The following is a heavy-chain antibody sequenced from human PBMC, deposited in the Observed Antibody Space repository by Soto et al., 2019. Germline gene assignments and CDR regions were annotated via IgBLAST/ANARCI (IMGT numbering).Heavy chain of an antibody. CDR3: ARGDYDILTGYYTSIFDP. D-gene: IGHD3-9*01. J-gene: IGHJ5*02. V-gene: IGHV4-31*03. CDR2: IYYSGST. Sequence: PSETLSLTCTVSGGSISSGAYYWSWIRQHPGKGLEWIGYIYYSGSTYYNPSLKSRLSISVDTSKSLFSLNLSSVTAADTAVYYCARGDYDILTGYYTSIFDPWGQGTLVTVSS. CDR1: GGSISSGAYY.